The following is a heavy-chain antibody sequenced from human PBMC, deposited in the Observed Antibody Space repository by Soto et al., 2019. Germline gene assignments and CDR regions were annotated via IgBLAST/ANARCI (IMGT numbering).Heavy chain of an antibody. J-gene: IGHJ4*02. CDR3: VRDNGDYFDY. V-gene: IGHV4-4*07. CDR2: MYTIGST. CDR1: GDSFSPYY. Sequence: SETLSLTCTVSGDSFSPYYWSWIRQPAGKGLEWIGRMYTIGSTTXNPSLKSRITMSVDTSKNQFSLKLSSVTAADTAVYYCVRDNGDYFDYWAQGTLVTVSS. D-gene: IGHD4-17*01.